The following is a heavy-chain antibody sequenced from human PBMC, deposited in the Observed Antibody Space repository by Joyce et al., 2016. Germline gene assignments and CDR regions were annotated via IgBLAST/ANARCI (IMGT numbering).Heavy chain of an antibody. V-gene: IGHV1-3*01. J-gene: IGHJ4*02. CDR1: GYTFSSYT. CDR3: ARVSPLYGGRAKGYFDY. CDR2: IDENSRNG. D-gene: IGHD4-23*01. Sequence: QVRLVQSGAEVKEPGASVRVSCRAYGYTFSSYTIHWVRQAPGQGLEWMGWIDENSRNGKYSGKFKGRLTLTGNTAASAAYIQLSSLTSEDTALYYCARVSPLYGGRAKGYFDYWGKGTLVSVSS.